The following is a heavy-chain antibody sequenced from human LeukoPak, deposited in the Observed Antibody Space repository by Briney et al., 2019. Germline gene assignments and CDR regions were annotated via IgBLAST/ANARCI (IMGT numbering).Heavy chain of an antibody. V-gene: IGHV4-39*01. Sequence: SETLSLTCTVSSGSISNSNYYWGWIRQPPGKGLEWIGSIFYDGSPDYNPSLKSRVTISVDTSKNQFSLKVNSVTAADTAVYYCARGLKYQLLMGDFWGQGTLVTVSS. D-gene: IGHD1-26*01. CDR1: SGSISNSNYY. CDR3: ARGLKYQLLMGDF. CDR2: IFYDGSP. J-gene: IGHJ4*02.